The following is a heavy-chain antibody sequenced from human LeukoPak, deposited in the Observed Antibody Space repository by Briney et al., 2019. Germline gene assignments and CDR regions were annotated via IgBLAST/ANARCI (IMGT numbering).Heavy chain of an antibody. V-gene: IGHV1-2*02. J-gene: IGHJ5*02. D-gene: IGHD3-10*01. Sequence: ASVKVSCKASGYISTGYYMHWVRQAPGQGLEWMGWINPNCGGTNYAQKFQGRVTMTRDTSISTAYMELGRLRSDDTAVYYCARGGLMVRGVILWFDPWGQGTLVTVSS. CDR3: ARGGLMVRGVILWFDP. CDR2: INPNCGGT. CDR1: GYISTGYY.